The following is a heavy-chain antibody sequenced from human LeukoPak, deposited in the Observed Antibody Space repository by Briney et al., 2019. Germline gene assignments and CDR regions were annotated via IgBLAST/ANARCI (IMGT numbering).Heavy chain of an antibody. CDR2: ISSSSSTI. J-gene: IGHJ4*02. V-gene: IGHV3-48*04. D-gene: IGHD6-6*01. CDR3: AKRSSSPTLDY. Sequence: PGGSLRLSCAASGFTFSSYSMNWVRQAPGKGLEWVSYISSSSSTIYYADSVKGRFTISRDNAKNTLYLQMNSLRAEDTAVYYCAKRSSSPTLDYWGQGTLVTVSS. CDR1: GFTFSSYS.